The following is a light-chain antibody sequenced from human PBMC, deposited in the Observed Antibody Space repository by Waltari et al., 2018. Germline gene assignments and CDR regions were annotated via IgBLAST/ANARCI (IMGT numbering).Light chain of an antibody. Sequence: QSALTQPASVSGSPGQSITISCTGTSSDIGVYNHVSWYQQHPGKAPKLILYDVAYLPPGVSDRFSGSKSGNTASLTISGLQAEDEADYYCNSYTVSSAVIFGGGTRLTVL. J-gene: IGLJ2*01. CDR2: DVA. CDR3: NSYTVSSAVI. CDR1: SSDIGVYNH. V-gene: IGLV2-14*03.